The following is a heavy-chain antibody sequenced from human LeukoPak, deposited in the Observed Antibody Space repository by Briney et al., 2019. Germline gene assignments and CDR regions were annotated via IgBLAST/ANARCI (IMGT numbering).Heavy chain of an antibody. V-gene: IGHV4-59*01. CDR1: GGSISGYY. CDR3: ARYAADGRTLEY. Sequence: SETLSLTCTVSGGSISGYYWSWIRQPPGKGLEWIGYIHYSGSTSYSPSLKSRVTISVDTSKMQFSLKLNSVTAADTAVYYCARYAADGRTLEYWGQGALVTVS. CDR2: IHYSGST. D-gene: IGHD6-13*01. J-gene: IGHJ4*02.